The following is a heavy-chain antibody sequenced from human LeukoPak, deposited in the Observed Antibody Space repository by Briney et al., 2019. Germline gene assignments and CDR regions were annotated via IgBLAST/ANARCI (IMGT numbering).Heavy chain of an antibody. Sequence: PSETLSLTCTVSGGSISSYYWSWIRQPPGKGLEWIGYIYYSGSTNYNPSLKSRVTISVDTSKNQFSLKLSSVTAADTAVYYCARGLRRQTTVTTGPYYYYYYGMDVWGQGTTVTVSS. D-gene: IGHD4-17*01. CDR3: ARGLRRQTTVTTGPYYYYYYGMDV. CDR2: IYYSGST. CDR1: GGSISSYY. V-gene: IGHV4-59*12. J-gene: IGHJ6*02.